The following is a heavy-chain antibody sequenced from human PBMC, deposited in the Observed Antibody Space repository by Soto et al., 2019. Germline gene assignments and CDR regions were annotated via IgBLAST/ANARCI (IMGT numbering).Heavy chain of an antibody. D-gene: IGHD1-26*01. Sequence: SETLSLTCTVSGGSISSYYWSWIRQPPGKGLEWVGYIYYSGSTNYNPSLKSRITISVDTSKNHFSLKLSSVTAADTAVYYCARGTWERLDYWGQGTLVTVSS. V-gene: IGHV4-59*01. CDR2: IYYSGST. CDR1: GGSISSYY. CDR3: ARGTWERLDY. J-gene: IGHJ4*02.